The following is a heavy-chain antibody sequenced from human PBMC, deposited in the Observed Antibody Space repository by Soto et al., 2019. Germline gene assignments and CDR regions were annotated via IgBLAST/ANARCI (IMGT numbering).Heavy chain of an antibody. Sequence: QVQLVESGGGLVKPGGSLRLSCAASGFIFSDYYMSWIRQAPGKGLEWVSSITSGGTIYFADSVKGRFTISRDNAKNSLYLQLNSLRAEDTAVYYCATDSDSSAYNGMDVWGQGTTVTVSS. CDR2: ITSGGTI. V-gene: IGHV3-11*01. CDR3: ATDSDSSAYNGMDV. D-gene: IGHD6-19*01. CDR1: GFIFSDYY. J-gene: IGHJ6*02.